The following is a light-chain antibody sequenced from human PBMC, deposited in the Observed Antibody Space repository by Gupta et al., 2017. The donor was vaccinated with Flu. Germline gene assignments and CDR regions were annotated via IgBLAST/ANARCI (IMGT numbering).Light chain of an antibody. CDR1: QDISNY. V-gene: IGKV1-33*01. J-gene: IGKJ3*01. Sequence: DIQMTQSPSSLSASVGDRVTITCQASQDISNYLNWYQQKPGKAPKLLIYDASKLETGVPSRFSGSGSGTDFTFTISSLQPEDVTTYYCQQYDNLPVTFGPGTKVEIK. CDR2: DAS. CDR3: QQYDNLPVT.